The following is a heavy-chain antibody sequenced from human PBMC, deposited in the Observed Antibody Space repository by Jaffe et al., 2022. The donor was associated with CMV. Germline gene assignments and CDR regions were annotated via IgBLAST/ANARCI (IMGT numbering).Heavy chain of an antibody. Sequence: EVQLVESGGGLVKPGGSLRLSCAASGFTFSNAWMSWVRQAPGKGLEWVGRIKSKTDGGTTDYAAPVKGRFTISRDDSKNTLYLQMNSLKTEDTAVYYCTTDLRAFTVTTDAENYYYYMDVWGKGTTVTVSS. CDR2: IKSKTDGGTT. D-gene: IGHD4-17*01. J-gene: IGHJ6*03. CDR3: TTDLRAFTVTTDAENYYYYMDV. CDR1: GFTFSNAW. V-gene: IGHV3-15*01.